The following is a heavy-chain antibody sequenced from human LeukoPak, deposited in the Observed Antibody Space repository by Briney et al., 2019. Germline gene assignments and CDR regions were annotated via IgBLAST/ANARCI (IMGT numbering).Heavy chain of an antibody. D-gene: IGHD2-2*01. J-gene: IGHJ4*02. V-gene: IGHV3-33*08. CDR3: ARDYCTTTSCLDY. CDR1: GFTFSSYA. Sequence: GGSLRLSCAASGFTFSSYAMHWVRQAPGKGLEWVAVIWYDGSKKYYADSVKGRFTISRDDSKNTLYLQMNSLRAEDTAVYYCARDYCTTTSCLDYWGQGTLVTVSS. CDR2: IWYDGSKK.